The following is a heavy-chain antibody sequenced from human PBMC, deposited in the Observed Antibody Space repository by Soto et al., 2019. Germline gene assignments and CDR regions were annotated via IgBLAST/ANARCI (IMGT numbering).Heavy chain of an antibody. CDR3: ARDPPGEGAAMFDL. CDR2: IMPVFGTA. D-gene: IGHD3-10*01. V-gene: IGHV1-69*01. Sequence: QVQLVQSGAEVKKPGSSVRVSCKVSGGSFRNYGITWVRQSPGQGLEWMGGIMPVFGTAVYAQKFRGRVTISADELTTTASLELRSLSSDDTAVYYCARDPPGEGAAMFDLWGQGTLVTVSS. CDR1: GGSFRNYG. J-gene: IGHJ5*02.